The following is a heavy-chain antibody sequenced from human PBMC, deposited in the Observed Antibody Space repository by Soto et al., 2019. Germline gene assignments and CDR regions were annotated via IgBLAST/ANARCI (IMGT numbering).Heavy chain of an antibody. J-gene: IGHJ4*02. CDR3: VKGEYYYDSSGYYPFDH. V-gene: IGHV3-64D*06. D-gene: IGHD3-22*01. CDR1: GFTFSIYA. CDR2: ISINGGST. Sequence: GGSLILSCSASGFTFSIYAMHWVRQAPGKGLEYVSSISINGGSTHYADSVKGRFTISRDNSKNTQYLQMSSLRADDTALYYCVKGEYYYDSSGYYPFDHWGQGTLVTVSS.